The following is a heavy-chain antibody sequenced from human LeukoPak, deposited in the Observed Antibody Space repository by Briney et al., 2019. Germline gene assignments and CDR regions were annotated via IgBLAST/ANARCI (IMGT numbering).Heavy chain of an antibody. CDR2: IDQHGRDK. CDR1: ASTFSGNW. CDR3: VRGSGWFFGF. J-gene: IGHJ4*02. D-gene: IGHD6-19*01. Sequence: GGSLTLSCAASASTFSGNWMHWVRQAPGKGLEWVASIDQHGRDKYFLDSVKGRFTISRDNSKSSLYLQMDNWRAEDTAVYYCVRGSGWFFGFWGQGSLVTVSS. V-gene: IGHV3-7*01.